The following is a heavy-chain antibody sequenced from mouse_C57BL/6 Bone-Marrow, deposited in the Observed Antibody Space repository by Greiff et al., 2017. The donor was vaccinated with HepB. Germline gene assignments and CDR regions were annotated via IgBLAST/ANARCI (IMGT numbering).Heavy chain of an antibody. V-gene: IGHV3-6*01. CDR1: GYSITSGYY. CDR2: ISYDGSN. Sequence: EVQLQESGPGLVKPSQSLSLTCSVTGYSITSGYYWNWIRQFPGNKLEWMGYISYDGSNNYNPSLKNRISITRDTSKNQFFLKLNSVTTEDTATYYCARDADGYYVAYWGQGTLVTVSA. CDR3: ARDADGYYVAY. J-gene: IGHJ3*01. D-gene: IGHD2-3*01.